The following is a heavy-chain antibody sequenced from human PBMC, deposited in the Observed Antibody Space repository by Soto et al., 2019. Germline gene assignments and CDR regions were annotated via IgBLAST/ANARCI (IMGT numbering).Heavy chain of an antibody. CDR1: GYTFTVYY. D-gene: IGHD5-18*01. V-gene: IGHV1-2*02. CDR2: INPNSGGT. CDR3: ARDDGVQLTYGMDV. Sequence: GASVKVSRTASGYTFTVYYMHLLIQAPGQGLEWMGWINPNSGGTNYAQKFQGRVTMTRDTSISTAYMELSRLRSDDTAVYYCARDDGVQLTYGMDVWGQGTTVTVPS. J-gene: IGHJ6*02.